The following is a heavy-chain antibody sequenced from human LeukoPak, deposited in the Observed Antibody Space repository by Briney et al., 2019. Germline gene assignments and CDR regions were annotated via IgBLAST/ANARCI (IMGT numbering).Heavy chain of an antibody. D-gene: IGHD3-9*01. V-gene: IGHV3-23*01. Sequence: GGSLRLSCAASGFIFNTYAMGWVRQAPGRGLEWVSAISGSGGSTYYADSVKGRFTISRDNSKNTLYLQMNSLRAEDTAVYYCAKGLLRYFDWLLSDFDYWGQGTLVTVSS. CDR2: ISGSGGST. CDR3: AKGLLRYFDWLLSDFDY. J-gene: IGHJ4*02. CDR1: GFIFNTYA.